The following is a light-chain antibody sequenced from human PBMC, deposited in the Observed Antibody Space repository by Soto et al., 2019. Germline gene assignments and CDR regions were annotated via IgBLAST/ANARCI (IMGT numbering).Light chain of an antibody. CDR3: QAYDYSLTASV. Sequence: QSVLTQPPSASGTPGQRVTISCSGSSSDIGSNTVNWYQQLPGTAPKLLIYRDNHRPSGIPDRFSGSKSGTSASLDISGLQSEDEADYYCQAYDYSLTASVFGGGTKLAVL. CDR1: SSDIGSNT. J-gene: IGLJ3*02. CDR2: RDN. V-gene: IGLV1-44*01.